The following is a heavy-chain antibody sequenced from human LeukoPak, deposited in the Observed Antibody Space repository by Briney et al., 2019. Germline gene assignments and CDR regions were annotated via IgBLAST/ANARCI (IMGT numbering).Heavy chain of an antibody. D-gene: IGHD3-16*01. CDR2: IHDDGIVT. CDR3: ARGRGWVDH. Sequence: GGSLRLSCAASGFTFSSCGMSWVRQAPGKGLEWVANIHDDGIVTHYVDSVKGRFTISRDNARNSVNLQLNSLRVEDTALYYCARGRGWVDHWGQGTLVTVSS. J-gene: IGHJ4*02. V-gene: IGHV3-7*01. CDR1: GFTFSSCG.